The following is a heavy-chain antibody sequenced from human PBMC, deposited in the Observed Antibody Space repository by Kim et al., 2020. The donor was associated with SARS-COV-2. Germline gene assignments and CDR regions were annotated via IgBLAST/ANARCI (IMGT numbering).Heavy chain of an antibody. Sequence: ASVKVSCKASGYTFVDYSIHWVREAPGQGLEWMGEINPGDGSTIYAQRFQGRVTTTTDTSASTVYMELSSLRSDDTALYFCARDYHTYQWTPPGACWGQG. CDR3: ARDYHTYQWTPPGAC. D-gene: IGHD3-3*01. CDR2: INPGDGST. V-gene: IGHV1-46*01. CDR1: GYTFVDYS. J-gene: IGHJ4*02.